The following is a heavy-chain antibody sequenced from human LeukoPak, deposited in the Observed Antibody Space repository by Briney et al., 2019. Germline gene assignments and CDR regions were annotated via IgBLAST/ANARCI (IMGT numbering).Heavy chain of an antibody. CDR1: GFTFSSYA. D-gene: IGHD2/OR15-2a*01. Sequence: GGSLRLSCAASGFTFSSYAMSWVHQAPGKRLEWVSAISGSGGSTYYADSVKGRFTISRDNSKNTLYLQMNSLRAEDTAVYYCAKDSTYYWVYYFDYWGQGTLVTVSS. CDR3: AKDSTYYWVYYFDY. J-gene: IGHJ4*02. V-gene: IGHV3-23*01. CDR2: ISGSGGST.